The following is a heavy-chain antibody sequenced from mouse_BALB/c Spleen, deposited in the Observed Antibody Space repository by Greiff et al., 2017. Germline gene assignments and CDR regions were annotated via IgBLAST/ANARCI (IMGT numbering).Heavy chain of an antibody. Sequence: VKLMESGAELVRPGSSVKISCKASGYAFSSYWMNWVKQRPGQGLEWIGQIYPGDGDTNYNGKFKGKATLTADKSSSTAYMQLSSLTSEDSAVYICARDGNYFDNWGEGTTLTVSS. CDR2: IYPGDGDT. D-gene: IGHD2-3*01. CDR1: GYAFSSYW. CDR3: ARDGNYFDN. J-gene: IGHJ2*01. V-gene: IGHV1-80*01.